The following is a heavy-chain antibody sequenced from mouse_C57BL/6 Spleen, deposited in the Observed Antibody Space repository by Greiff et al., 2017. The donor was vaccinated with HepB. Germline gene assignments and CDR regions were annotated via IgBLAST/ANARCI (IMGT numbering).Heavy chain of an antibody. V-gene: IGHV1-69*01. CDR1: GYTFTSYW. J-gene: IGHJ4*01. D-gene: IGHD1-1*01. CDR3: ARDRSYDLYAVDY. Sequence: QVQLQQPGAELVMPGASVKLSCKASGYTFTSYWMHWVKQRPGQGLEWIGEIDPSDSYTNYNQKFKGKSTLTVDKSSSTAYMQLSSLTSEDSAVYYCARDRSYDLYAVDYWGQGTSVTVSS. CDR2: IDPSDSYT.